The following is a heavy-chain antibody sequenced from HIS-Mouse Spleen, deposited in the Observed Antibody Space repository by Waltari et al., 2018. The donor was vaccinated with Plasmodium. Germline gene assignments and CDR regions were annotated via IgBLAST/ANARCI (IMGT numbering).Heavy chain of an antibody. Sequence: EVQLVESGGGLVQPGGSLRLSCAAPGSTFSSYWMSGVRQAPGKGLEWVANIKQDGSEKYYVDSVKGRFTISRDNAKNSLYLQMNSLRAEDTAVYYCASSWYWYFDLWGRGTLVTVSS. CDR1: GSTFSSYW. V-gene: IGHV3-7*01. CDR2: IKQDGSEK. D-gene: IGHD6-13*01. CDR3: ASSWYWYFDL. J-gene: IGHJ2*01.